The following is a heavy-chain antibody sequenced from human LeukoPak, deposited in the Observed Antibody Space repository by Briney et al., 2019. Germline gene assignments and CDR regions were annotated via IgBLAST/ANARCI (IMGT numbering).Heavy chain of an antibody. V-gene: IGHV4-30-4*08. CDR3: VRVRTGTSCYDY. J-gene: IGHJ4*02. CDR2: IPYSGST. D-gene: IGHD2-2*01. CDR1: GGSVSSADSH. Sequence: SQPLSLTCTVSGGSVSSADSHWSWIRQPPGKGLEWIGYIPYSGSTSYNPSLRSRVIISLDTSQNQFSLKLNSVTAADTAVYYGVRVRTGTSCYDYWGQGTLVTVSS.